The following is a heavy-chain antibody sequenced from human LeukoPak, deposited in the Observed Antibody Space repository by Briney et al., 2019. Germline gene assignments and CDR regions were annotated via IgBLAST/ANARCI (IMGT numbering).Heavy chain of an antibody. D-gene: IGHD3-22*01. CDR3: ARDTYYYDSSGYYRFDY. CDR1: GGSISSYY. J-gene: IGHJ4*02. V-gene: IGHV4-4*07. CDR2: IHTRGST. Sequence: PSETLSLTCTVSGGSISSYYWSWIRQPAGKGLEWIGRIHTRGSTSYNPSLKSRATMSVDTSKNQFSLKLSSVTAADTAVYYCARDTYYYDSSGYYRFDYWGQGTLVTVSS.